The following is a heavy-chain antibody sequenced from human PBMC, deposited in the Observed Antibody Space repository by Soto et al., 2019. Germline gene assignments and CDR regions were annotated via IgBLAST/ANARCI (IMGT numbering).Heavy chain of an antibody. J-gene: IGHJ6*02. CDR3: ARVDCSSTNCYNLYYGRDV. V-gene: IGHV3-7*04. D-gene: IGHD2-2*02. CDR2: MKQDGSEK. Sequence: PGGSLRLSCAASGFTFRSYWMSWFRDAPGEGLEWVADMKQDGSEKYYVESVKGRFTISRDNAKNSLYLQMNSLRVEDTAVYYCARVDCSSTNCYNLYYGRDVWGQGTTVTVSS. CDR1: GFTFRSYW.